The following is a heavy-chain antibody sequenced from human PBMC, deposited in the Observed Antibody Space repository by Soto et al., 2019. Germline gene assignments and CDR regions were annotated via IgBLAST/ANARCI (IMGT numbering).Heavy chain of an antibody. J-gene: IGHJ4*02. CDR3: ARDLSGWYFDY. CDR1: GFTFSSYW. Sequence: GGSLRLSCAVSGFTFSSYWMSWVHQAPGKGLEWVANIKRDGSEKNYVDSVKGRFTISRDNAKNSLYLQMNSLRAEDTAVYYCARDLSGWYFDYWGQGTLVTVSS. V-gene: IGHV3-7*01. CDR2: IKRDGSEK. D-gene: IGHD6-19*01.